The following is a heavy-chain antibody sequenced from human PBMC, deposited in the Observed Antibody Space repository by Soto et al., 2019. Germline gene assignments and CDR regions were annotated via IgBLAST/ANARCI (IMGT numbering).Heavy chain of an antibody. V-gene: IGHV3-21*01. CDR3: AKDHPSLQGAFDI. Sequence: DVQLEESGGGLVKPGGSLRLSCAASGFTFSTYTMTWVRQAPGKGLEWVSSISTSSGYVYYADSVKGRFTISSDNAKNSLYLQMNSLRAEDTAVYYCAKDHPSLQGAFDIWGQGTMVTVSS. CDR1: GFTFSTYT. J-gene: IGHJ3*02. CDR2: ISTSSGYV.